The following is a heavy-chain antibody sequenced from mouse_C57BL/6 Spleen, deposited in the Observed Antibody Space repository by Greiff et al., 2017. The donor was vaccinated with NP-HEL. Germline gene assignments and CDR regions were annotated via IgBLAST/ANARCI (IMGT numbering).Heavy chain of an antibody. Sequence: DVMLVESGGGLVQPGGSLKLSCAASGFTFSDYYMYWVRQTPEQRLEWVAYISNGGGSTYYPDTVKGRFTISRDNAKNTLYLQMSRLKSEDTAMYYCARPEDGYYFGFDYWGQGTTLTVSS. CDR2: ISNGGGST. V-gene: IGHV5-12*01. J-gene: IGHJ2*01. D-gene: IGHD2-3*01. CDR3: ARPEDGYYFGFDY. CDR1: GFTFSDYY.